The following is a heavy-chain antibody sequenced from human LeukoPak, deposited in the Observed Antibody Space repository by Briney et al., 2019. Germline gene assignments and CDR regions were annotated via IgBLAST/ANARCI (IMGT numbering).Heavy chain of an antibody. J-gene: IGHJ4*01. CDR2: IYYSGNT. CDR1: DDSLSSSSYY. CDR3: ARARSFRDYFDY. D-gene: IGHD1-26*01. V-gene: IGHV4-39*07. Sequence: ASETLSLTCSVSDDSLSSSSYYWGWIRQPAGTGLEWVGSIYYSGNTYYNSSLESRLTISVDTSKNQFSLRLSSVTAADTAVYYCARARSFRDYFDYWGQGTLVTVSS.